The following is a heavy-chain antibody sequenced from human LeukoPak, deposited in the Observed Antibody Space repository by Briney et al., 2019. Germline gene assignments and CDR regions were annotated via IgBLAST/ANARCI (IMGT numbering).Heavy chain of an antibody. CDR3: ARDVWQQLVRGEYFQH. D-gene: IGHD6-13*01. J-gene: IGHJ1*01. CDR1: GYTFTSHG. Sequence: GASVKVSCKTSGYTFTSHGISWVRQAPGQGLEWMGWISAYNGNTNYAQKLQGRVTMTTDTSTSTAYMELRSLRSDDTAVYYCARDVWQQLVRGEYFQHWGQGTLVTVSS. CDR2: ISAYNGNT. V-gene: IGHV1-18*01.